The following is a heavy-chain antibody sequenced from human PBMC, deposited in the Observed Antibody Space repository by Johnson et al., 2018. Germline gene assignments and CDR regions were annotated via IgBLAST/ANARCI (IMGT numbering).Heavy chain of an antibody. J-gene: IGHJ6*03. CDR3: ARASHTYYDFWSGSYYYMDV. D-gene: IGHD3-3*01. CDR2: TRNKANSYTT. V-gene: IGHV3-72*01. CDR1: GFTFSDHY. Sequence: EVQLVESGGGLVQPGGSXRLSCAASGFTFSDHYMDWVRQAPGTGLEWVGRTRNKANSYTTEYAASVKDRFSISRDDSKNSVYLQMNSLKTEDTAVYYCARASHTYYDFWSGSYYYMDVWGKGTTVTVSS.